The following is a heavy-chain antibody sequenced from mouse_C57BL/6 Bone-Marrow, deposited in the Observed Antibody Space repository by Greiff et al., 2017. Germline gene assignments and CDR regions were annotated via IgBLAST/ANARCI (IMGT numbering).Heavy chain of an antibody. CDR2: IYPRSGNT. CDR3: AREWYYYGSSPYYYAVDY. D-gene: IGHD1-1*01. V-gene: IGHV1-81*01. J-gene: IGHJ4*01. CDR1: GYTFTSYG. Sequence: QVTLKVSGAELARPGASVKLSCKASGYTFTSYGISWVKQRTGQGLEWIGEIYPRSGNTYYNEKFKGKATLTADKSSSTAYMELRRLTSEDSAVYFGAREWYYYGSSPYYYAVDYWGQGTSVTVSS.